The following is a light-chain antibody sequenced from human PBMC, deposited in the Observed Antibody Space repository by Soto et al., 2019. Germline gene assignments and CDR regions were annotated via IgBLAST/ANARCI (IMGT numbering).Light chain of an antibody. CDR2: AAS. Sequence: EIVLTQSPGTLSLSPGERATLSCRTSQSLSSSYLAWYQQKPGQAPRLLIYAASSRATGIPDRFSGSGSGTDFTLTISRLEPEDFAVYYGQQYGSSMYTFGQGTKLEIK. CDR3: QQYGSSMYT. CDR1: QSLSSSY. J-gene: IGKJ2*01. V-gene: IGKV3-20*01.